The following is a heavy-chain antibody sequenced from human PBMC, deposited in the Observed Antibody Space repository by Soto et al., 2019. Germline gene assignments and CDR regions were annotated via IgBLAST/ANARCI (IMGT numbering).Heavy chain of an antibody. CDR1: GGSISSYY. CDR2: IYTSGST. CDR3: AREGQQLVRRDYYYGMDV. V-gene: IGHV4-4*07. D-gene: IGHD6-13*01. Sequence: QVQLQESCPGLVKPSETLSLTCTVSGGSISSYYWSWIRQPAGKGLEWIGRIYTSGSTNYNPSLKSRVTMSVDTSKNQFSLKLSSVTAADTAVYYCAREGQQLVRRDYYYGMDVWGQGTTVTVSS. J-gene: IGHJ6*02.